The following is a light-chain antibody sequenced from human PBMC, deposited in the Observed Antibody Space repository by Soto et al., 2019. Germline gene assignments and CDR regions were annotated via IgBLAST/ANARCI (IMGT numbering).Light chain of an antibody. CDR2: DAS. Sequence: DIQMTQSPSSLSASVGDRVTITCQASQDISNYLNWYQKKPGKAPKLLIYDASNLETGVPSRFSGSRSGTDFTFTISSLQPEDIATYYYQQYDDLPFTFGPGTKVDVK. CDR3: QQYDDLPFT. CDR1: QDISNY. V-gene: IGKV1-33*01. J-gene: IGKJ3*01.